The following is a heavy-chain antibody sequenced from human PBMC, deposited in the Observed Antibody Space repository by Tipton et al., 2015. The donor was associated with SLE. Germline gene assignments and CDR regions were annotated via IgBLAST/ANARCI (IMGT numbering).Heavy chain of an antibody. CDR3: ARTGMVLGVIKKASFFDY. J-gene: IGHJ4*02. CDR1: GGSISGHY. D-gene: IGHD3-10*01. Sequence: LRLSCTVSGGSISGHYWSWIRQPPGKGLAWIGYIYYSGSTNYNSSFKSRVTISVDTSKNLFSLKLSSVTAADTAVYFCARTGMVLGVIKKASFFDYWGQGQLITVTS. V-gene: IGHV4-59*11. CDR2: IYYSGST.